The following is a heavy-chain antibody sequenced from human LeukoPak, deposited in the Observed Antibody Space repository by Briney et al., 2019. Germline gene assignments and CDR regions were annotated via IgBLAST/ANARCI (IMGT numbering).Heavy chain of an antibody. CDR1: GYTFTGYY. D-gene: IGHD3-16*02. CDR2: INPNSGGT. CDR3: ARGRRGLGELSTY. Sequence: ASVKVSCKASGYTFTGYYMHWVRQAPGQVLEWMGWINPNSGGTNYAQKFQGRVTMTRDTSISTAYMELSRLRSDDTAVYYCARGRRGLGELSTYWGQGTLVTVSS. V-gene: IGHV1-2*02. J-gene: IGHJ4*02.